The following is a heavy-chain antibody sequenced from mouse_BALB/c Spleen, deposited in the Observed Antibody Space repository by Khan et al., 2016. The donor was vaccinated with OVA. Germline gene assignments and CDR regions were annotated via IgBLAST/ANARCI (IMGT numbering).Heavy chain of an antibody. J-gene: IGHJ4*01. Sequence: VELVESGPGLVAPSQSLSITCTVSGFSLTTYGVNRIRQPPGKGLEWLGVIWGDGSTNYHSALISRLSISKDNSKSQVFLKLNSLQTDDTATYYCAKWGDGSTYAMDYWGQGTSVTVSS. V-gene: IGHV2-3*01. CDR2: IWGDGST. D-gene: IGHD2-3*01. CDR1: GFSLTTYG. CDR3: AKWGDGSTYAMDY.